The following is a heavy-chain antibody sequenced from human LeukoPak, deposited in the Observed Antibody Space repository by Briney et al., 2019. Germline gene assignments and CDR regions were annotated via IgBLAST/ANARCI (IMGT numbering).Heavy chain of an antibody. CDR1: GGSISSGDCY. V-gene: IGHV4-30-4*01. D-gene: IGHD1-26*01. CDR3: ARAQWELPFDY. CDR2: IYYSGST. J-gene: IGHJ4*02. Sequence: PSQTLSLTCTVSGGSISSGDCYWSWIRQPPGKGLEWIGYIYYSGSTYYNPSLKSRVTISVDTSKNQFSLKLSSVTAADTAVYYCARAQWELPFDYWGQGTLVTVSS.